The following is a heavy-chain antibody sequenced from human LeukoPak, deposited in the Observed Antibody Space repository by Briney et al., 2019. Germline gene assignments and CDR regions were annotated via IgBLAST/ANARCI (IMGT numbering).Heavy chain of an antibody. CDR3: ARRQTGYSYGLSGYYYGMDV. CDR2: IIPIFGTG. V-gene: IGHV1-69*13. CDR1: GGTFSSYA. J-gene: IGHJ6*02. Sequence: ASVKVSCKASGGTFSSYAISWVRQAPGQGLEWMGGIIPIFGTGNYAQKFQGRVTITADESTSTAYMELSSLRSEDTVVYYCARRQTGYSYGLSGYYYGMDVWGQGTTVTVSS. D-gene: IGHD5-18*01.